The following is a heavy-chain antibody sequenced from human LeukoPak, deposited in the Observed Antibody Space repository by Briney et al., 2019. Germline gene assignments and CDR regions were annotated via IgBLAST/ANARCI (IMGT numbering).Heavy chain of an antibody. D-gene: IGHD1-26*01. Sequence: ASVKVSCKASAYTFTSYGISWVRQAPGQGLEWMGWISAYNGNTNYAQKLQGRVTMTTDTSTSTAYMELRSLRSEDTAVYYCARPLGGATSYYGMDVWGQGTTVTVSS. CDR2: ISAYNGNT. CDR1: AYTFTSYG. J-gene: IGHJ6*02. CDR3: ARPLGGATSYYGMDV. V-gene: IGHV1-18*01.